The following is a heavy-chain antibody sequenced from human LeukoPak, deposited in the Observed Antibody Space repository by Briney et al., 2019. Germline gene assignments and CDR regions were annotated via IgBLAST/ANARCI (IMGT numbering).Heavy chain of an antibody. V-gene: IGHV3-20*04. Sequence: PGRSLRLSCAASGFTFDDYGMSWVRQAPGKGLEWVSGINWNGGSTGYADSVKGRFTISRDNAKNSLYLQMNSLRAEDTALYYCARVDGYSSGWYPFDYWGQGTLVTVSS. J-gene: IGHJ4*02. D-gene: IGHD6-19*01. CDR1: GFTFDDYG. CDR2: INWNGGST. CDR3: ARVDGYSSGWYPFDY.